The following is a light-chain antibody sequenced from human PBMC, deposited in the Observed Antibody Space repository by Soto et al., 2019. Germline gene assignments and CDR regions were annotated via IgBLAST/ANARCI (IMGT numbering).Light chain of an antibody. CDR3: SSYTTNITPVV. Sequence: QSVLTQPASVSGSPGQSSTSSCTGTSGDIGGYNYVSWYQQHPGKAPKLLISEVTNRPSGVSNRFSGSKSGNTASLTISGLQAEDEADYYCSSYTTNITPVVFGGGTKVTVL. CDR2: EVT. J-gene: IGLJ2*01. V-gene: IGLV2-14*01. CDR1: SGDIGGYNY.